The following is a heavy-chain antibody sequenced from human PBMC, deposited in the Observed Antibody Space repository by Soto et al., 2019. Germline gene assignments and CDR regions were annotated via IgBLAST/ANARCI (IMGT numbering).Heavy chain of an antibody. V-gene: IGHV3-33*01. J-gene: IGHJ6*03. D-gene: IGHD5-18*01. Sequence: QVQLVESGGGVVQPGRSLRLSCAASGFTFSSYGMHWVRQAPGKGLEWVAVIWYDGSNKYYADSVKGRFTIYRDNSKNTLYLQMNSLRAEDTAVYYCARGYSYGFNYYYYMDVGGKGTTVTVYS. CDR1: GFTFSSYG. CDR3: ARGYSYGFNYYYYMDV. CDR2: IWYDGSNK.